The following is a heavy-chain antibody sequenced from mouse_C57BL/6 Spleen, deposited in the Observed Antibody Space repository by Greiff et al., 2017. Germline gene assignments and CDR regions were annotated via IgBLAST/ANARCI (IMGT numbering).Heavy chain of an antibody. CDR2: INPNNGGT. CDR1: GYTFTDYY. D-gene: IGHD3-2*02. V-gene: IGHV1-26*01. Sequence: EVQLQQSGPELVKPGASVKISCKASGYTFTDYYMNWVKQSHGKSLEWIGDINPNNGGTSYNQKFKGKATLTVDKSSSTAYMELRSLTSEDSAVYYCARSGDSSGLDYWGQGTTLTVSS. CDR3: ARSGDSSGLDY. J-gene: IGHJ2*01.